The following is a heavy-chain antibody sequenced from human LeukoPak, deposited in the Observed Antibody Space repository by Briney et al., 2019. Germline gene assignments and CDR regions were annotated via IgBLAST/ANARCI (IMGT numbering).Heavy chain of an antibody. Sequence: SETLSLTCTVSGYSISSGYYWGWIRQPPGKGLEWIGSIYHSGSTYYNPSLKSRVTISVDTSKNQFSLKLSSVTAADTAVYYCARHSGSYYVVSYWGQGTLVTVSS. CDR1: GYSISSGYY. CDR3: ARHSGSYYVVSY. J-gene: IGHJ4*02. CDR2: IYHSGST. D-gene: IGHD1-26*01. V-gene: IGHV4-38-2*02.